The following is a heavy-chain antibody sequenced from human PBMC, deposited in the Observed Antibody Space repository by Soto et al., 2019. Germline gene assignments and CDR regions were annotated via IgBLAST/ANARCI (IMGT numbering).Heavy chain of an antibody. J-gene: IGHJ4*02. CDR2: INAGNGNT. D-gene: IGHD6-13*01. CDR1: GYTFTSYA. V-gene: IGHV1-3*01. Sequence: QVQLVQSGAEVKKPGASVKVSCKASGYTFTSYAMHWVRQAPGQRLEWMGWINAGNGNTKYSQKFQGRVTITRDTSASTAYMELSSLRAEDTAVYYCARLTSSSSWSFDYWGQGTLVTVSS. CDR3: ARLTSSSSWSFDY.